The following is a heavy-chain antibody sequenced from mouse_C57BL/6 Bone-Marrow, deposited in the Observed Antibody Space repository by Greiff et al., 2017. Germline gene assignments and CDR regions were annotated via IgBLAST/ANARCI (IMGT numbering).Heavy chain of an antibody. CDR1: GFTFSSYT. V-gene: IGHV5-9*01. CDR2: ISGGGGNT. CDR3: ARQDYYGSYYYAMDY. J-gene: IGHJ4*01. D-gene: IGHD1-1*01. Sequence: EVQVVESGGGLVKPGGSLKLSCAASGFTFSSYTMSWVRQTPEKRLEWVATISGGGGNTYYPDSVKGRFTISRDNAKNTLYLQMSSLRSEDTALYYCARQDYYGSYYYAMDYWGQGTSVTVSS.